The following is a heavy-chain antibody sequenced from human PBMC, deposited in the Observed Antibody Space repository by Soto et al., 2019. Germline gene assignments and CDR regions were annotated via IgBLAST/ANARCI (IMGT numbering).Heavy chain of an antibody. CDR3: ARGEDYYHTSGYYMNWFDP. Sequence: PSETLSLTCTVSGDSISSGDYYWSWIRQPPGKGLEWIGCIYYSGNTYYNPSLKRRFSISVDTSKNQFSLKLTSVTAADTAVYYCARGEDYYHTSGYYMNWFDPWGQGTLVTVSS. D-gene: IGHD3-22*01. J-gene: IGHJ5*02. CDR2: IYYSGNT. V-gene: IGHV4-30-4*01. CDR1: GDSISSGDYY.